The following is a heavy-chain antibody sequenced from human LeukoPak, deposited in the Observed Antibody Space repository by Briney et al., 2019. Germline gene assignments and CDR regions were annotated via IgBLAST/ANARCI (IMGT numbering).Heavy chain of an antibody. CDR3: ARPDGRGWDAPDY. J-gene: IGHJ4*02. V-gene: IGHV1-18*01. D-gene: IGHD6-19*01. Sequence: GASVKVSCKTSGYTFASYGISWVRQAPGQGLEWLGWISTYNGNTNYAQKVQGRVTMTTDTSTSTAYMELRSLRFDDTAVYYCARPDGRGWDAPDYWGQGTLVTVSS. CDR2: ISTYNGNT. CDR1: GYTFASYG.